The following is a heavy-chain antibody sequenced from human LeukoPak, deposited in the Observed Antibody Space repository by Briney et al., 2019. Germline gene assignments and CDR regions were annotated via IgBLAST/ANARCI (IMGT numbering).Heavy chain of an antibody. CDR1: GGSFSGYY. V-gene: IGHV4-34*01. CDR2: INHSGST. CDR3: ARGRVLYRLASNWFNP. Sequence: SETLSLTCAVYGGSFSGYYWSWIRQPPGQGLEWIGEINHSGSTNYNPSLKSRVTISVDTSKNQFSLKLSSVTAADTAVYYCARGRVLYRLASNWFNPWGQGTLVTVSS. D-gene: IGHD2/OR15-2a*01. J-gene: IGHJ5*02.